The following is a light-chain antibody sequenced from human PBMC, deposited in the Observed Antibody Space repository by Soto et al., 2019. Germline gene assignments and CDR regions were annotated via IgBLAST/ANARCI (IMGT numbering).Light chain of an antibody. CDR2: AAT. CDR1: QSISAY. V-gene: IGKV1-39*01. CDR3: QRSYRSIS. Sequence: DIQMTQSPSSLFASVGDRVTITCRASQSISAYFNWYQQRPGKAPSLLIYAATRLHSGVPSRFSGSGSGTDFTLTISSLQPEDFATYYCQRSYRSISFGQGTRLEMK. J-gene: IGKJ5*01.